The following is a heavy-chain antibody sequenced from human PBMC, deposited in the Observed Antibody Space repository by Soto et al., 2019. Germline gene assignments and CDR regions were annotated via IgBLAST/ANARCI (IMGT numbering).Heavy chain of an antibody. D-gene: IGHD2-2*01. V-gene: IGHV1-18*01. CDR1: GYTLTSYG. CDR2: ISTYNGNT. CDR3: AREYCTSTSCYGVDY. Sequence: QVQLVQSGAEVKKPGASVKVSCKASGYTLTSYGISWVRQAPGQGLEWMGWISTYNGNTNYAQKLQGRVTMTKDISTSTAYMELRSLRSDDTAVYYCAREYCTSTSCYGVDYWGQGTLVTVSS. J-gene: IGHJ4*02.